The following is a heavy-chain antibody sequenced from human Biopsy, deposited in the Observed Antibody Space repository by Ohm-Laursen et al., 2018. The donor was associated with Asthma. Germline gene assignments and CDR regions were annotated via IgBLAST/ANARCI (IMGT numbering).Heavy chain of an antibody. CDR1: GYNFILFA. V-gene: IGHV1-3*04. Sequence: ASENVSCNASGYNFILFAIHWVRQVPGQRLEWMLWVNTGKGDTKYSQKFQGRVTITRDTSASTASMWLRSVRSEDTATFYWARKYYGFLAGPVKGVFGFWGQGTMVTVSS. D-gene: IGHD3-9*01. CDR3: ARKYYGFLAGPVKGVFGF. CDR2: VNTGKGDT. J-gene: IGHJ3*01.